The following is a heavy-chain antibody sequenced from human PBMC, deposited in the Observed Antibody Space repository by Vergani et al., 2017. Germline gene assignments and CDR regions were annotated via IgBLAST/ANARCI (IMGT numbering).Heavy chain of an antibody. CDR1: GYGFTSYW. V-gene: IGHV5-51*01. CDR2: IYPGDSDT. CDR3: ARRGFAGGELSLFFPT. Sequence: EVQLVQSGAEVKKPGESLKISCKGSGYGFTSYWIGWVRQMPGKGLEWMGIIYPGDSDTRYSPSFQGQVTISADKSISTAYLQWSSLKASDTAMYYCARRGFAGGELSLFFPTWGQGTLVTVSS. J-gene: IGHJ5*02. D-gene: IGHD3-16*02.